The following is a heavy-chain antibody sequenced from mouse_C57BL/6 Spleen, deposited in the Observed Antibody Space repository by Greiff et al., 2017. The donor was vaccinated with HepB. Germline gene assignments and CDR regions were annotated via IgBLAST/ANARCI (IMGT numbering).Heavy chain of an antibody. D-gene: IGHD3-3*01. Sequence: VQLQQPGAELVKPGASVKLSCKASGYTFTSYWMHWVKQRPGQGLEWIGMIHPNSGSTNYNEKFKSKATLTVDKSSSTAYMQLSSLTSEDSAVYYCAREGPRGAMDYWGQGTSVTVSS. CDR2: IHPNSGST. V-gene: IGHV1-64*01. CDR1: GYTFTSYW. J-gene: IGHJ4*01. CDR3: AREGPRGAMDY.